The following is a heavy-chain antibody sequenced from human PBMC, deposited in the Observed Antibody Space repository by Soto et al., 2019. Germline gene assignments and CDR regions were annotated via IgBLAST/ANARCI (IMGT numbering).Heavy chain of an antibody. D-gene: IGHD3-22*01. CDR1: GGTFSSYA. CDR3: XXXXXXXYXLSQLVITTFAFY. V-gene: IGHV1-69*01. J-gene: IGHJ4*02. Sequence: QVQLVQSGAEVKKPGSSVKVSCKASGGTFSSYAFSWVRQAPGQXXEWMGGIIPVFGATNYAQTFQGRVTITADAXTXTXXMXXXXXXXXXXXXXXXXXXXXXXYXLSQLVITTFAFYWGQGTLVTVSP. CDR2: IIPVFGAT.